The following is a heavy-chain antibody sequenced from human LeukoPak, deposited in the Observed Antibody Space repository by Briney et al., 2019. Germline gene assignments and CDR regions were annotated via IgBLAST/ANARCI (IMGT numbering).Heavy chain of an antibody. J-gene: IGHJ6*02. CDR3: ARGSSQDHYGMDV. V-gene: IGHV1-3*02. D-gene: IGHD6-13*01. CDR2: SNAGNGNT. Sequence: AASVKVSCKASGYTFTSYGISWVRQAPGQRLEWMGWSNAGNGNTKYSQEFQGRVTITRDTSASTAYMELSSLRSEDMAVYYCARGSSQDHYGMDVWGQGTTVTVSS. CDR1: GYTFTSYG.